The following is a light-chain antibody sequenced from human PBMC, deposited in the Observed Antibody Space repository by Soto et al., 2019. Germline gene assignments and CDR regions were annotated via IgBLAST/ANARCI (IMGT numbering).Light chain of an antibody. CDR3: QQYGSSQFT. Sequence: EIGLMQSPGTLSLSPGEGATLSCRASQSVNNNYLAWYKQKPGQAPTVLIFDTFRRATGVPDRFSGSGSGTDFTLTISRLEPEDVAVYYCQQYGSSQFTFGHG. V-gene: IGKV3-20*01. J-gene: IGKJ5*01. CDR2: DTF. CDR1: QSVNNNY.